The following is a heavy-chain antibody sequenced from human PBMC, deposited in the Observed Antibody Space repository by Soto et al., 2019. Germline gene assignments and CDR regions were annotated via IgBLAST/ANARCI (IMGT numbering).Heavy chain of an antibody. D-gene: IGHD2-2*01. Sequence: ASVKVSCKASGYTFTNYGVTWVRQAPGQGLEWMGWISAYTDNPNYAQKFQGRVTMTIDTSTTTAYMYLRSLTSDDTAVYYCARVIPGAEAWFGPWGQGTLVTVSS. CDR1: GYTFTNYG. CDR2: ISAYTDNP. J-gene: IGHJ5*02. V-gene: IGHV1-18*01. CDR3: ARVIPGAEAWFGP.